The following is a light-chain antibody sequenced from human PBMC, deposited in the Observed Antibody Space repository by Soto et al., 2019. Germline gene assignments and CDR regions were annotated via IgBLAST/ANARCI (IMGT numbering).Light chain of an antibody. CDR3: SSYSRSRNYF. CDR1: SSDVGGYNY. Sequence: SVLSAPPSASGSPGQSVTLSCTGTSSDVGGYNYVSWYQQHPGKAPKLMIYEVSKRPSGVPDRFSGSKSGNTACLTVSGLQTEHDSDYYDSSYSRSRNYFCGNVTKVT. J-gene: IGLJ1*01. V-gene: IGLV2-8*01. CDR2: EVS.